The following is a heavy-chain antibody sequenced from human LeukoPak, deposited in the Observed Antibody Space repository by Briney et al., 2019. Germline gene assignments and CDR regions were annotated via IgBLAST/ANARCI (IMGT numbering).Heavy chain of an antibody. D-gene: IGHD3-16*02. CDR1: GGSFSGYY. J-gene: IGHJ4*02. V-gene: IGHV4-34*01. Sequence: PSETLSLTCAVYGGSFSGYYWSWIRQPPGKGLEWIGEINHSGSTNYNPSLKSRVTISVDTSKNQFSLKLSSVTAADTAVYYCARVRGDYVWGSYRYTGYFDYWGQGTLVTVSS. CDR3: ARVRGDYVWGSYRYTGYFDY. CDR2: INHSGST.